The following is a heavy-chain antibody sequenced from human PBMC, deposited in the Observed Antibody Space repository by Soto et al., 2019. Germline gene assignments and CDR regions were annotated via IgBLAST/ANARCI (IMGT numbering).Heavy chain of an antibody. CDR2: INSDGSTT. CDR1: GFTLSSYW. Sequence: EVQLVESGGGLVQPGGSLRLSCAASGFTLSSYWIHWVRQAPGKGLVWVSRINSDGSTTSYADSVKGRFTISRDNAQNKLYLQMNSLRAEDTAVYYCVRGEMARGVTPFDYWGQGTLVTVSS. V-gene: IGHV3-74*01. CDR3: VRGEMARGVTPFDY. J-gene: IGHJ4*02. D-gene: IGHD3-10*01.